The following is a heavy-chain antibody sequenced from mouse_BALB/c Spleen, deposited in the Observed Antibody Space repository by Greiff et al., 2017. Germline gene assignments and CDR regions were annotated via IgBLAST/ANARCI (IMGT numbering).Heavy chain of an antibody. CDR2: ISSGGSYT. CDR3: ARQNYGSRGYFDY. V-gene: IGHV5-6*01. Sequence: EVQVVESGGDLVKPGGSLKLSCAASGFTFSSYGMSWVRQTPDKRLEWVATISSGGSYTYYPDSVKGRFTISRDNAKNTLYLQMSSLKSEDTAMYYCARQNYGSRGYFDYWGQGTTLTVSS. CDR1: GFTFSSYG. J-gene: IGHJ2*01. D-gene: IGHD1-1*01.